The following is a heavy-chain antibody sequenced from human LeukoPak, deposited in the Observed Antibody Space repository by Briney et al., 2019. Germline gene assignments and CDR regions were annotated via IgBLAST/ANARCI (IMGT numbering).Heavy chain of an antibody. D-gene: IGHD3-22*01. CDR2: IYHSGST. CDR1: GGSISSSNW. Sequence: SGTLSLTCAVSGGSISSSNWWSWVRQPPGKGLEWIGEIYHSGSTNYNPSLKSRVTISVDKSKNQFSLKLSSVTAADTAVYYCARITPYYYDSSGYYLFDYWGQGTLVTVSS. J-gene: IGHJ4*02. CDR3: ARITPYYYDSSGYYLFDY. V-gene: IGHV4-4*02.